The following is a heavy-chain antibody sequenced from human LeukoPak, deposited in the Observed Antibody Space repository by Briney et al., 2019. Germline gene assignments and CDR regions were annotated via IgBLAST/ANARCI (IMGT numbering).Heavy chain of an antibody. Sequence: PGGSLRLSCAASGFTFSSYAMHWVRQAPGKGLEWVAVISYDGSNKYYADSVKGRFTISRDSSKNTLYLQMNSLRAEDTAVYYCARVPILEWLLSIAARPGYYGMDVWGQGTTVTVSS. D-gene: IGHD3-3*01. J-gene: IGHJ6*02. CDR3: ARVPILEWLLSIAARPGYYGMDV. CDR2: ISYDGSNK. CDR1: GFTFSSYA. V-gene: IGHV3-30-3*01.